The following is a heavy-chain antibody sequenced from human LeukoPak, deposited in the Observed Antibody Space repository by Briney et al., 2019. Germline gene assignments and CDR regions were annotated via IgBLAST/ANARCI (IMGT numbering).Heavy chain of an antibody. CDR2: ISGSGGST. Sequence: GGSLRLSCAASGFTFSSYAMSWVRQAPGKGLEWVSAISGSGGSTYYADSVKGRFTISRDNSKNTLYLQMNSLRAEDTAVYYRAKGPYYGDYYYYGMDVWGQGTTVTVSS. D-gene: IGHD4-17*01. J-gene: IGHJ6*02. CDR1: GFTFSSYA. CDR3: AKGPYYGDYYYYGMDV. V-gene: IGHV3-23*01.